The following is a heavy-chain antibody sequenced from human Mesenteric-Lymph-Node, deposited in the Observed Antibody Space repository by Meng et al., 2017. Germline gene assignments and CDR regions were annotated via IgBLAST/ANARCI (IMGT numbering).Heavy chain of an antibody. D-gene: IGHD3-10*01. CDR1: GFTFRSYW. CDR2: INQDGSEK. Sequence: GESLKISCAASGFTFRSYWLTWVRQAPGKGLEWVANINQDGSEKYYVDSVKGRFPTSRDNAKSSLYLQMNSLRAEDTAVYYCARGAGTYVYWGQGALVTVSS. V-gene: IGHV3-7*01. J-gene: IGHJ4*02. CDR3: ARGAGTYVY.